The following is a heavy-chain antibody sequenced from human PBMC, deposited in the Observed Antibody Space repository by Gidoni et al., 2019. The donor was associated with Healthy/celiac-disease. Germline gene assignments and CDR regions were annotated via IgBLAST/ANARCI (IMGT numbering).Heavy chain of an antibody. CDR1: GGSISSSNW. J-gene: IGHJ4*02. CDR3: ARDRRYYYDSSGSGFDY. D-gene: IGHD3-22*01. Sequence: QVQLQESGPGLVKPSGTLSLTCAVSGGSISSSNWWSWVRQPPGKGLEWIGEIYHSGSTNYNPSLKSRVTISVDKSKNQFSLKLSSVTAEDTAVYYCARDRRYYYDSSGSGFDYWGQGTLVTVSS. V-gene: IGHV4-4*02. CDR2: IYHSGST.